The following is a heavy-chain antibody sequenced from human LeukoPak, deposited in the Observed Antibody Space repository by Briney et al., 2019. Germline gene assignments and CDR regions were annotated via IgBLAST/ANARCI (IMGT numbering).Heavy chain of an antibody. Sequence: SVKVSCKASGGTFSSYAISWVRQAPGQGLEWMGGIIPIFGTANYAQKFQGRVTITADKSTSTAYMELSSLRSEDTAVYYCAREYSGYDPVNYYYYYYMDVWGKGTTVTVSS. CDR1: GGTFSSYA. CDR3: AREYSGYDPVNYYYYYYMDV. CDR2: IIPIFGTA. D-gene: IGHD5-12*01. J-gene: IGHJ6*03. V-gene: IGHV1-69*06.